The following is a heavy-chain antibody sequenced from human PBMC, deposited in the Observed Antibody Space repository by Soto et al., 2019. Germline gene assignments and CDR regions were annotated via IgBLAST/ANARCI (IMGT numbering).Heavy chain of an antibody. Sequence: GGSLRLSCAASGFTFSDYYMSWIRQAPGEGLEWVSYISESGSTIYYADSVKGRFTISRDNAKNSLYLQMNSLRAEDAAVYYCASRAPYYFDYWGQGTLVTVS. CDR1: GFTFSDYY. J-gene: IGHJ4*02. V-gene: IGHV3-11*01. CDR3: ASRAPYYFDY. CDR2: ISESGSTI. D-gene: IGHD3-10*01.